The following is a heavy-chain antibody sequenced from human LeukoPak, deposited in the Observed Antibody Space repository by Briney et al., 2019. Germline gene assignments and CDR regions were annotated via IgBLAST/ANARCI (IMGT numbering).Heavy chain of an antibody. CDR3: ARDQGGFDY. J-gene: IGHJ4*02. Sequence: ASVKVSCKASGYTFSSNYIHWVRQAPGQGLEWMGMIYPRDGSTSYAQKFQGRVTVTRDTSTSTVHMELSGLRSEDTAVYYCARDQGGFDYWGQGTLVTVSS. V-gene: IGHV1-46*01. CDR1: GYTFSSNY. CDR2: IYPRDGST.